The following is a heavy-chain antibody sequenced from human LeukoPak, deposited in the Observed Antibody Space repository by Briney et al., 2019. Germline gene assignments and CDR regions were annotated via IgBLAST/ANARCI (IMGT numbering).Heavy chain of an antibody. Sequence: SETLSLTCTVSGGSISSSSYYWGWIRQPPGTGLEWIGSIYYSGSTYYNPSLKSRVTISVDTSKNQFSLKLSSVTAADTAVYYCARRGYGSAPYDYWGQGTLVTVSS. CDR3: ARRGYGSAPYDY. CDR1: GGSISSSSYY. D-gene: IGHD3-10*01. J-gene: IGHJ4*02. V-gene: IGHV4-39*01. CDR2: IYYSGST.